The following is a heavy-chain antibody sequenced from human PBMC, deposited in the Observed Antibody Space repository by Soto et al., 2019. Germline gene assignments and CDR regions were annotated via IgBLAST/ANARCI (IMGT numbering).Heavy chain of an antibody. CDR2: IDDSGST. CDR3: ARQGRNTRIVLIKHYATDF. V-gene: IGHV4-39*01. CDR1: SGTSSSRSHY. D-gene: IGHD1-1*01. J-gene: IGHJ6*02. Sequence: SETLSVTCTVSSGTSSSRSHYWAWIRQPPGKGLEWIGVIDDSGSTHYSESLKSRVTISVDTSKNQFSLKVSSVTATDTAVYYCARQGRNTRIVLIKHYATDFWGQGTAVTVSS.